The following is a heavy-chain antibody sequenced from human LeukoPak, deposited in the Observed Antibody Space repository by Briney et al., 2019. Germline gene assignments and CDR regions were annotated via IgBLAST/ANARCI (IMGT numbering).Heavy chain of an antibody. V-gene: IGHV4-39*07. D-gene: IGHD3-3*01. CDR3: ARGSIYDFWSGPFSYYYGMDV. Sequence: SETLSLTCTVSGGSISSGGYYWSWIRQPPGKGLERIGEINHSGSTNYNPSLKSRVTISVDTSKNQFSLKLGSVTAADTAVYYCARGSIYDFWSGPFSYYYGMDVWGQGTTVTVSS. J-gene: IGHJ6*02. CDR2: INHSGST. CDR1: GGSISSGGYY.